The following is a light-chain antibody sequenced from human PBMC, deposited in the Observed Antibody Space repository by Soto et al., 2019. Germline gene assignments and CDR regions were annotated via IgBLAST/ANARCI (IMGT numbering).Light chain of an antibody. V-gene: IGKV3-15*01. CDR3: QQYNHWSSIT. Sequence: EIAMTQSPATLSVSLGEGATLSCRASQYISNNLAWYQQRPGQAPSLLIYGASTRATGVPARFSGSGSGTDFLLSISGLQSEDSAVYYCQQYNHWSSITFGQGTRLEIK. CDR2: GAS. J-gene: IGKJ5*01. CDR1: QYISNN.